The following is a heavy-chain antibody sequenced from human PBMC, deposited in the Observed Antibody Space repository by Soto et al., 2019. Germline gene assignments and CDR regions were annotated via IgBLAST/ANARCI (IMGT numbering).Heavy chain of an antibody. V-gene: IGHV3-11*01. J-gene: IGHJ3*02. CDR1: GFTFSDYY. Sequence: GGSLRLSCAASGFTFSDYYMSWIRQAPGKGLEWVSYISSSGSTIYYADSVKGGFTISRDNAKNSLYLQMNSLRAEDTAVYYCARYSSSWDAFDIWGQGTMVTVSS. CDR2: ISSSGSTI. CDR3: ARYSSSWDAFDI. D-gene: IGHD6-13*01.